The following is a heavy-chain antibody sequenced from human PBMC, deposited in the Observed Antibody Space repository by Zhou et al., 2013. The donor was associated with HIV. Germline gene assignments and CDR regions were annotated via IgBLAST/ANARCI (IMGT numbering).Heavy chain of an antibody. V-gene: IGHV1-46*01. J-gene: IGHJ5*02. CDR3: ARDQPKALITNDSRGYYYSGHNWFDP. CDR1: GYTLTNYY. Sequence: QVQLVQSGAEVKKPGASVKVSCKASGYTLTNYYMHWVRLAPGQGPEWMGQINPNGDAYNAQKLQGRVTITADESTSTAYMEVRSLTSEDTAVYYCARDQPKALITNDSRGYYYSGHNWFDPWGRGNPGHRLL. D-gene: IGHD3-22*01. CDR2: INPNGDA.